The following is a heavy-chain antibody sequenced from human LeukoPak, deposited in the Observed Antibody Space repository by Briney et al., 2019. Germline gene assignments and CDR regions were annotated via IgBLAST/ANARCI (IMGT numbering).Heavy chain of an antibody. D-gene: IGHD2-15*01. CDR1: GYSFTKYW. Sequence: GESLKISCKGSGYSFTKYWIGWVRQMPGKGLEWMGIIYPGDSDTRYSPSFQGQVTISVDMSLSTAYLQWSSLKASDTAMYYCARPTGSAGPFDCWGQGTLVTVSS. J-gene: IGHJ4*02. CDR2: IYPGDSDT. CDR3: ARPTGSAGPFDC. V-gene: IGHV5-51*01.